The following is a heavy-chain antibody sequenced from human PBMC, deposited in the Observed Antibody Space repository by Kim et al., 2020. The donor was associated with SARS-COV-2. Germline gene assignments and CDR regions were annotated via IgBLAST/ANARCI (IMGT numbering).Heavy chain of an antibody. CDR2: IYYSGGT. CDR3: ARDGRPWLRTDWYFDV. J-gene: IGHJ2*01. D-gene: IGHD5-12*01. V-gene: IGHV4-59*01. CDR1: GGSISSYY. Sequence: SETLSLTCTVSGGSISSYYWSWIRQPPGKGLEWVGYIYYSGGTNYNPSLKSRVTISVDTSKNQFSLKLSSVTAADTAVYYCARDGRPWLRTDWYFDVWGR.